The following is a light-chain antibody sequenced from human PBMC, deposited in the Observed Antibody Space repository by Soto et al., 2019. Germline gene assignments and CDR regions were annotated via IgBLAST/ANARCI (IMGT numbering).Light chain of an antibody. Sequence: PGARVPLSCRASQSVSSSYLTWYQQKPGQAPRLLIYGASTRATGIPARFSGSGSGTDFTLTISSLQPEDFAVYYCQQDYNLPGTFGGGTKVDIK. V-gene: IGKV3D-7*01. CDR3: QQDYNLPGT. CDR2: GAS. CDR1: QSVSSSY. J-gene: IGKJ4*01.